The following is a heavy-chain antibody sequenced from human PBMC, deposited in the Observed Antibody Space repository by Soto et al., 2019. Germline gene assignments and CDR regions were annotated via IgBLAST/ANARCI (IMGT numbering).Heavy chain of an antibody. CDR3: ARLMIKFRGVIVEY. Sequence: QVQLVQSGAEVKKPGASVKVSCKASGYSFTDFYIHWVRQAPGQGLEWMGWIFPNSGGTKYAQRFQGRVTMTRDTYINKGYMELGRLTYDDTGVYYCARLMIKFRGVIVEYWGQGTVVTVSS. CDR1: GYSFTDFY. D-gene: IGHD3-16*02. V-gene: IGHV1-2*02. J-gene: IGHJ4*02. CDR2: IFPNSGGT.